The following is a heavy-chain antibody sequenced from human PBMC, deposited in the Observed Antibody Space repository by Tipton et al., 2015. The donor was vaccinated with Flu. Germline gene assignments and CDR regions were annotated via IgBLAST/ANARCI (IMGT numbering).Heavy chain of an antibody. V-gene: IGHV3-64D*06. CDR1: GFTFSSYA. CDR3: VKALMQQLVRPPFDY. CDR2: ISSNGGST. J-gene: IGHJ4*02. D-gene: IGHD6-13*01. Sequence: SLRLSCSASGFTFSSYAMHWVRQAPGKGLEYVSAISSNGGSTYYADSVKGRFTISRDNSKNTLYLQMSSLRAEDTAVYYCVKALMQQLVRPPFDYWGQGTLVTVSS.